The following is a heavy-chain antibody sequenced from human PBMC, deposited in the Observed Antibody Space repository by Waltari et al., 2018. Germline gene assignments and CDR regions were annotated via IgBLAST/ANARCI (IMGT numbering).Heavy chain of an antibody. J-gene: IGHJ3*02. CDR2: FDPEDGET. V-gene: IGHV1-24*01. CDR1: GYTLTELS. D-gene: IGHD1-26*01. CDR3: ATDPGRYSGSYFAFDI. Sequence: QVQLVQSGAEVKKPGASVKVSCKVSGYTLTELSMHWVRQAPGKGLEWMGGFDPEDGETIYAQKFQGRVTMTEDTSTDTAYMELSSLRSEDTAVYYCATDPGRYSGSYFAFDIWGQGTMVTVSS.